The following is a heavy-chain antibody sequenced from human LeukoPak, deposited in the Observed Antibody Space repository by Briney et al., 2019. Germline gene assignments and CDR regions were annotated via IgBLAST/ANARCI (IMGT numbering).Heavy chain of an antibody. V-gene: IGHV3-21*01. Sequence: PGGSLRLSCAASGFTFSSYSMNWVRQAPGKGLEWVSSIGSSSSYIYYADSVKGRFTISRDNAKNSLYLQMNSLRAEDTAVYYCARDQEQLVPPFDYWGQGTLVTVSS. CDR3: ARDQEQLVPPFDY. CDR2: IGSSSSYI. D-gene: IGHD6-13*01. CDR1: GFTFSSYS. J-gene: IGHJ4*02.